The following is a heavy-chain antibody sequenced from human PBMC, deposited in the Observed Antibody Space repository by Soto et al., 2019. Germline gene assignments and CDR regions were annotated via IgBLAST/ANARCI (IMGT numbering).Heavy chain of an antibody. CDR3: ARGYDSRGSHFDY. V-gene: IGHV1-69*05. CDR1: GGTFSSYA. J-gene: IGHJ4*02. CDR2: IIPIFGTA. Sequence: QVQLVQSGAEVKKPGSSVKVSCKASGGTFSSYAISWVRQAPGQGLEWMGGIIPIFGTANYAQKFQGRVTXTXDXXTSTAYMELSSLRSEDTALYYCARGYDSRGSHFDYWGQGTLVTVSS. D-gene: IGHD3-22*01.